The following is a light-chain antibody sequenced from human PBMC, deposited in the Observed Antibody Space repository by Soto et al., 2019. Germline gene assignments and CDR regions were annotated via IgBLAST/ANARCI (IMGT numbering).Light chain of an antibody. Sequence: DIQMTQSPSTLSASVGDRVTNTCRASESISSWLAWYQQKPGKAPKLLIYKASTLERGVPSRFSGSGSGTEFTLTISRLQPDDFATYFCQQYNTYWTFGQGTKVDI. V-gene: IGKV1-5*03. CDR1: ESISSW. CDR2: KAS. J-gene: IGKJ1*01. CDR3: QQYNTYWT.